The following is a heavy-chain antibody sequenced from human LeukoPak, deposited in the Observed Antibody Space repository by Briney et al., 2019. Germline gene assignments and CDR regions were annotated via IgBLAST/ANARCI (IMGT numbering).Heavy chain of an antibody. Sequence: GGSLRLSCAASVFPFSDYVMHWVRQAPGKGLEWISSISSSSSYIYYADSVKGRFTISRDNAKNTLYLQMNSLRAEDTAVYYCARGPYWFDPWGQGTLVTVSS. J-gene: IGHJ5*02. CDR3: ARGPYWFDP. V-gene: IGHV3-21*01. CDR2: ISSSSSYI. CDR1: VFPFSDYV.